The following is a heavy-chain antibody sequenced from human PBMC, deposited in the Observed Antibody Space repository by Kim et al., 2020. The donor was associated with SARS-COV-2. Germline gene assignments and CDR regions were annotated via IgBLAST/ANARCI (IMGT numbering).Heavy chain of an antibody. D-gene: IGHD6-19*01. J-gene: IGHJ4*02. V-gene: IGHV4-39*01. CDR1: GGPIYSSSFH. CDR2: IYYSGET. Sequence: SETLSLTCTVSGGPIYSSSFHWAWIRQSPGKGLEWVGGIYYSGETFYSPSLKSRVTLFLDTSNNQVSLRLTSVTAADTAVYYCARLGAPGWGEVDYWGQG. CDR3: ARLGAPGWGEVDY.